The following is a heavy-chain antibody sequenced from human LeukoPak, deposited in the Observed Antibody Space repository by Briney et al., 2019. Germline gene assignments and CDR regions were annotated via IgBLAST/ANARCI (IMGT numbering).Heavy chain of an antibody. J-gene: IGHJ4*02. CDR2: GIPTFGSA. Sequence: ASVKVSCKTSGDTFSNYAINWVRQAPGQGLEWLGGGIPTFGSANYSPKFQGRVTISADESTSTVYMELTSLTYEDTAVCYCARDRPVEMTVSGYFDHWGRGTQVTVSS. D-gene: IGHD5-24*01. V-gene: IGHV1-69*13. CDR3: ARDRPVEMTVSGYFDH. CDR1: GDTFSNYA.